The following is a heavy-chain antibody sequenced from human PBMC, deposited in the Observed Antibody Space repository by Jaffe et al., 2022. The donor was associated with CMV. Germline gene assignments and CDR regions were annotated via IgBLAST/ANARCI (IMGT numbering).Heavy chain of an antibody. D-gene: IGHD6-19*01. Sequence: EVQLVESGGGLVQPGGSLRLSCAASGFTVSSNYMSWVRQAPGKGLEWVSVIYSGGSTYYADSVKGRFTISRDNSKNTLYLQMNSLRAEDTAVYYCARVSHRINSSGYRWGQGTLVTVSS. CDR2: IYSGGST. CDR3: ARVSHRINSSGYR. V-gene: IGHV3-66*01. CDR1: GFTVSSNY. J-gene: IGHJ4*02.